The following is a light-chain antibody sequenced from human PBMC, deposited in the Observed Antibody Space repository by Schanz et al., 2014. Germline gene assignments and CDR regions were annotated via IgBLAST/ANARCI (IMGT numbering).Light chain of an antibody. CDR1: SSDVGTSNL. J-gene: IGLJ3*02. Sequence: QSALTQPASVSGSPGQSITISCTGTSSDVGTSNLLSWYQQYPGKAPKLLIYDVIKRPSGVSNRFSGSKSGNTASLTISGLQAEDEADYYCCSYTSSSTLVFGGGTKLTVL. CDR2: DVI. CDR3: CSYTSSSTLV. V-gene: IGLV2-14*02.